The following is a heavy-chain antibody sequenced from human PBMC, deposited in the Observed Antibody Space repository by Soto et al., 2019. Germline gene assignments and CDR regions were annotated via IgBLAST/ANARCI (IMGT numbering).Heavy chain of an antibody. Sequence: PSETLSLTCTVSGGSISGSSYYWGGIRQPPGQGLEWMGNIFCSGTNYYNPSLKSRVTISVDTSKNQFSLKLRSVTAADTAVYYCESSESYDQSDYWGQGTLVTVSS. CDR2: IFCSGTN. V-gene: IGHV4-39*01. CDR1: GGSISGSSYY. J-gene: IGHJ4*02. CDR3: ESSESYDQSDY. D-gene: IGHD3-10*01.